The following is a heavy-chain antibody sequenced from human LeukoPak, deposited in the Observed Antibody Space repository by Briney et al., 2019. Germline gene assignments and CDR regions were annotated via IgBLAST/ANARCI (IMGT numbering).Heavy chain of an antibody. D-gene: IGHD3-22*01. Sequence: GGSLRLSCAASGFTFGSYAMSWVRQAPGKGLEWVSGISTSGGTTSYAESVKGRFTVSRDNPRNTLYMEMNSLRDEDTAVYYCAVMHRYYDGSGYWAQWGQGTLVTVSS. J-gene: IGHJ4*02. CDR2: ISTSGGTT. V-gene: IGHV3-23*01. CDR3: AVMHRYYDGSGYWAQ. CDR1: GFTFGSYA.